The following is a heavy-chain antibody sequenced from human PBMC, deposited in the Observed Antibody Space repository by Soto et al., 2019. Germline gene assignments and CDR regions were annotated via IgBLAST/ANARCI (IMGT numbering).Heavy chain of an antibody. V-gene: IGHV3-23*01. CDR3: ATTMVRGLIDYSYYGMDV. J-gene: IGHJ6*02. D-gene: IGHD3-10*01. CDR1: GFTFRNYA. Sequence: GGSLRLSCAASGFTFRNYAMSWVRQAPGKGLDWVSTITGSGGSTYYADSVKGRFTISRDNSKNTLYLQMNSLRAEDTAVYYCATTMVRGLIDYSYYGMDVWGRGTKVTVSS. CDR2: ITGSGGST.